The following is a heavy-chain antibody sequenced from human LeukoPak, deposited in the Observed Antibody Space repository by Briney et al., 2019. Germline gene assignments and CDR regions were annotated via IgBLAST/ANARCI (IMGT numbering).Heavy chain of an antibody. Sequence: SETLSLTCTVSGGSINSSSYNWGWIRQPPGKGLEWIGSIYYSGSTYYNPSLKSRVTISVDTSKNQFSLKLSSVTAADTAVYYCASGYYDSSGYYSLFDYWGQGTLVTVSS. CDR2: IYYSGST. CDR1: GGSINSSSYN. CDR3: ASGYYDSSGYYSLFDY. J-gene: IGHJ4*02. V-gene: IGHV4-39*01. D-gene: IGHD3-22*01.